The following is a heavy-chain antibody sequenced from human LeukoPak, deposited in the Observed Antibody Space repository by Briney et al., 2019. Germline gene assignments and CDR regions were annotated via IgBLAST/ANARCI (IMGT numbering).Heavy chain of an antibody. D-gene: IGHD2-2*02. J-gene: IGHJ6*02. CDR2: ISSSSSYI. CDR1: GFTFSSYS. Sequence: GGSLRLSCAASGFTFSSYSMDWVRQAPGKGLEWVSSISSSSSYIYYADSVKGRFTISRDNAKNSLYLQMNSLRAEDTAVYYCARDGIVVVPAAIEHYYYYGMDVWGQGTTVTVSS. V-gene: IGHV3-21*01. CDR3: ARDGIVVVPAAIEHYYYYGMDV.